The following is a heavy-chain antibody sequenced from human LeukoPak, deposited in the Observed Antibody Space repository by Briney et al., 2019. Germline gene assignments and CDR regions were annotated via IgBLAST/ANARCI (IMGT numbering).Heavy chain of an antibody. Sequence: PGGSLRLSCAASGFTFSHYGMHWVRQAPGKGLEWVSGISGSGDSAYYADSVKGRFTISRDNSKNTLYLQMNSLRAEDTAVYYCAKDREKWYYYGSGSWGQGTLVTVSS. D-gene: IGHD3-10*01. CDR2: ISGSGDSA. V-gene: IGHV3-23*01. J-gene: IGHJ5*02. CDR1: GFTFSHYG. CDR3: AKDREKWYYYGSGS.